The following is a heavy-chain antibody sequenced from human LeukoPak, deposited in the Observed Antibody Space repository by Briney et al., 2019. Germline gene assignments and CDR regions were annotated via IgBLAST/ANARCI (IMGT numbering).Heavy chain of an antibody. CDR3: ARAPSEIGGYYPEYFRH. V-gene: IGHV3-74*01. D-gene: IGHD3-22*01. CDR2: IKSDGST. CDR1: GFTLSSYW. J-gene: IGHJ1*01. Sequence: GGSLRLSCAASGFTLSSYWMHWVRQAPGKGLVWVSRIKSDGSTNYADSVKGRFTISRDNAKNTLSLQMNSLRAEDTGVYYCARAPSEIGGYYPEYFRHWGQGTLVTVSS.